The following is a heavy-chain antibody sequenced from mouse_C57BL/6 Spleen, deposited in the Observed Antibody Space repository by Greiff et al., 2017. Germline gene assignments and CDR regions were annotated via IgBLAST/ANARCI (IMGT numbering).Heavy chain of an antibody. J-gene: IGHJ4*01. Sequence: VQLQQSGAELVRPGASVTLSCTASGYTFTDYEMHWVKQTPVHGLEWIGAIDPETGGTAYNQKFKGKAILTADKSSSTAYMELRSLTSEDSAVYYCTRSTTVGAPYAMDYWGQGTSGTVCS. D-gene: IGHD1-1*01. V-gene: IGHV1-15*01. CDR3: TRSTTVGAPYAMDY. CDR2: IDPETGGT. CDR1: GYTFTDYE.